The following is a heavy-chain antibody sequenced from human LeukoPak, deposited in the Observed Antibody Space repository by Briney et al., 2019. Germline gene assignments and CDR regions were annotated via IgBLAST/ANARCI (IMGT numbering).Heavy chain of an antibody. V-gene: IGHV3-23*01. CDR2: ISGSGGST. CDR1: GFTFSSYA. Sequence: GGSLRLSCAASGFTFSSYAMSWVRQAPGKGLEWVSAISGSGGSTYYADSVKGRFTISRDNSKNTLYLQMNSLRAEDTAVYYCAKAGYRSGWYGVFDYWGHGTLFTVSS. CDR3: AKAGYRSGWYGVFDY. D-gene: IGHD6-19*01. J-gene: IGHJ4*01.